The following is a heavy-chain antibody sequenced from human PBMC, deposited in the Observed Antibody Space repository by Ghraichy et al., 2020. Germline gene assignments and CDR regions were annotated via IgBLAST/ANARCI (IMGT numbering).Heavy chain of an antibody. CDR1: GFTFSTYA. J-gene: IGHJ4*02. CDR3: ALAYPSSVGN. Sequence: SCEASGFTFSTYAMSWVRQAPGKGLEWVSAISGSGGSTYYADSVKGRFTISRDNSKKTQYLQMNSLRAEDTAVYYCALAYPSSVGNWGQGTLVTVSS. CDR2: ISGSGGST. D-gene: IGHD1-26*01. V-gene: IGHV3-23*01.